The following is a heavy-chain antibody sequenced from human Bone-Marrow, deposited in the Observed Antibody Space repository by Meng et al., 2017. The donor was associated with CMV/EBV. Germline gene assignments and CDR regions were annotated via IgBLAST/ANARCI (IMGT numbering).Heavy chain of an antibody. CDR3: ARGSPDYEYYYYGMDV. J-gene: IGHJ6*02. V-gene: IGHV3-21*01. CDR1: GFTFSSYS. Sequence: GGSLRLSCAASGFTFSSYSMNWVRQAPGKGLEWVSSISSSSSYIYYADSVKGRFTISRDNAKNSLYLQMNSLRAEDTAVYYCARGSPDYEYYYYGMDVWGQGPTVPVSS. CDR2: ISSSSSYI. D-gene: IGHD4-17*01.